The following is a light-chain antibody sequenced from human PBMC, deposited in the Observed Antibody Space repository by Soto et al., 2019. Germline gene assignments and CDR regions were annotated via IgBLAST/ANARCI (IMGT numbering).Light chain of an antibody. J-gene: IGKJ2*01. CDR3: HQYNSWPPGT. CDR2: DAS. CDR1: QSVSSSY. Sequence: IVMTQSPATLSVSPGERVTLSCRASQSVSSSYLAWYQQTPGQAPRLLISDASTRATGIPARFSGSGSGTEFALTISSLQSEDFALYYCHQYNSWPPGTFGQGTKVDIK. V-gene: IGKV3-15*01.